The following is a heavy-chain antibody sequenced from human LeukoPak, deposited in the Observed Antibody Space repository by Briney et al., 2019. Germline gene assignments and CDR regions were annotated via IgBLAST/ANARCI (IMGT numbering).Heavy chain of an antibody. Sequence: PGGSLRLSCAASGFTFSSYSMNWVRQAPGKGLEWVSSISSSSSYIYYADSVKGRFTISRDNAKSSLYLQMNSLRAEDTAVYYCARDPADYGDYQFDYWGQGTLVTVSS. D-gene: IGHD4-17*01. V-gene: IGHV3-21*01. CDR3: ARDPADYGDYQFDY. CDR1: GFTFSSYS. CDR2: ISSSSSYI. J-gene: IGHJ4*02.